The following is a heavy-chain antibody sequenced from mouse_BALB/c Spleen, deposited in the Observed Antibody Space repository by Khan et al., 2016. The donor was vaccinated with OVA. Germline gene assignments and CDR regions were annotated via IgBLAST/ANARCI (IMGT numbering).Heavy chain of an antibody. V-gene: IGHV1-77*01. CDR3: ARRNYFGYTFAY. CDR2: ISPVSGDT. J-gene: IGHJ3*01. Sequence: QVQLQQSGAELARPGASVKLSCKASGYTFTDYYINWVKQRTGQGLEWIGEISPVSGDTYYNEKFKGKATLTADKSSTTAYMQLSSLTSEASAVYFCARRNYFGYTFAYWGQGTLVTGSA. CDR1: GYTFTDYY. D-gene: IGHD1-2*01.